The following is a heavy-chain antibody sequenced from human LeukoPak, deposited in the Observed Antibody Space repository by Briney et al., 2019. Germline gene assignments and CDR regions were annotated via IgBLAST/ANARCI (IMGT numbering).Heavy chain of an antibody. Sequence: GGSLRLSCAASGFTFSSYAMSWVRQAPGKGLEWVSAISGSGGSTYYADSVKGRFTISRDNSKNTLHLQMNSLRAEDTAVYYCAKDLGRSVVTATLGDYWGQGTLVTVSS. CDR3: AKDLGRSVVTATLGDY. CDR2: ISGSGGST. V-gene: IGHV3-23*01. D-gene: IGHD2-21*02. CDR1: GFTFSSYA. J-gene: IGHJ4*02.